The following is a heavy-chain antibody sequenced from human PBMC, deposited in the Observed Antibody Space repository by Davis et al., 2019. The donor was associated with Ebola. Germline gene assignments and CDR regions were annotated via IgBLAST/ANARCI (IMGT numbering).Heavy chain of an antibody. V-gene: IGHV3-53*01. CDR1: GFTVSSNY. CDR3: ATVSPLAYDFDY. Sequence: GESLKISCAASGFTVSSNYMSWVRQAPGKGLEWVSVIYSGGSINYADSVKGRFTISRDNSKNTLYLQMNSLRAEDTAVYYCATVSPLAYDFDYWGQGTLVTVSS. D-gene: IGHD4-17*01. J-gene: IGHJ4*02. CDR2: IYSGGSI.